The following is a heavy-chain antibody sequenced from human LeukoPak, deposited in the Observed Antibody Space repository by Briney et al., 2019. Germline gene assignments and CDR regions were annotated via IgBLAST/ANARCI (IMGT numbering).Heavy chain of an antibody. D-gene: IGHD1-1*01. CDR2: IYSGGST. CDR3: ARDYWRSIDH. CDR1: GFTVSSNY. J-gene: IGHJ4*02. Sequence: GGSLRLSCAASGFTVSSNYMSWVRQAPGKGLEWVSVIYSGGSTLYADSVKGRFTISRDNARNSLYLEMNSLRAEDTAVYYCARDYWRSIDHWGQGTLVTVSS. V-gene: IGHV3-53*01.